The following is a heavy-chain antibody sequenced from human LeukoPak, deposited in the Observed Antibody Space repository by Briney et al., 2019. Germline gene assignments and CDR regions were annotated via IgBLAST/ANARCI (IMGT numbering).Heavy chain of an antibody. Sequence: GGSLRLSCLASGFTFNKYGMHSVRQTPGKGLEWLAAISYDSFNEDYRDSVKGRLTISRDNSKNTVDLQMDSLRPEDTAVYFCVKGKWEDNHYYYGLDVWGQGTTVSVAS. J-gene: IGHJ6*02. D-gene: IGHD1-26*01. CDR2: ISYDSFNE. CDR1: GFTFNKYG. CDR3: VKGKWEDNHYYYGLDV. V-gene: IGHV3-30*18.